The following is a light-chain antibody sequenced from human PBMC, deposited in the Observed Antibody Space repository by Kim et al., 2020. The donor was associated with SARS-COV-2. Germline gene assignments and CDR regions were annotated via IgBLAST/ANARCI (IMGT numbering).Light chain of an antibody. CDR2: DTS. J-gene: IGLJ2*01. V-gene: IGLV7-46*01. CDR3: SLSYTGVVI. CDR1: TGAVTSCLW. Sequence: PGGTFTLTGGATTGAVTSCLWPYLYQQKPGQAPRTLIYDTSNKLSWTPARFSGSLLGGKAALTLSGAQPEDEADYYCSLSYTGVVIFGGGTQLTVL.